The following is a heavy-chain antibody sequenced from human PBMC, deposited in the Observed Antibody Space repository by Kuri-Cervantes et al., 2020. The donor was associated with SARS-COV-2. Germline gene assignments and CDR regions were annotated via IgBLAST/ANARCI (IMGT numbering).Heavy chain of an antibody. CDR2: IYYSGST. V-gene: IGHV4-39*07. J-gene: IGHJ6*03. CDR1: GGSISSGSYY. Sequence: GSLRLSCTVSGGSISSGSYYWGWIRQPPGKGLEWIGSIYYSGSTDYNPSLKSRVTISVDTSMTQFSLKLSSVTAADTAVYYCARANGDYQIEIDYYYYYYMDVWGKGTTVTVSS. D-gene: IGHD4-17*01. CDR3: ARANGDYQIEIDYYYYYYMDV.